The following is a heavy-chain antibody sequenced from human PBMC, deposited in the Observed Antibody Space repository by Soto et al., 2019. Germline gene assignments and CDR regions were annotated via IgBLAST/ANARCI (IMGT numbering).Heavy chain of an antibody. D-gene: IGHD3-3*02. CDR2: LYYGRSA. Sequence: QVQLQESGPGLVKPSETLSLTCAVSGDSISSDYCMWIRQRPWKGLESIVYLYYGRSAHYHPSLKSLVILSVDTSTHQCPLTLSSMTAADTAVYYCALRSMAVAPEYWGQGTLVTVSS. CDR1: GDSISSDY. CDR3: ALRSMAVAPEY. J-gene: IGHJ4*02. V-gene: IGHV4-59*01.